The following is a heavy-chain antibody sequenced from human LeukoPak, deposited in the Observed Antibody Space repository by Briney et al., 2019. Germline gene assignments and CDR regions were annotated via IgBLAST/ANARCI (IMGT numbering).Heavy chain of an antibody. CDR2: IYYSGST. Sequence: SETLSLTCTVSGGSFSSSSYYWGWIRQPPGKGLEWIGSIYYSGSTYYNPSLKSRVTISVDTSKNQFSLKLSSVTAADTAVYYCARSTYYYGSGSYSPFDYWGQGTLVTVSS. J-gene: IGHJ4*02. D-gene: IGHD3-10*01. CDR1: GGSFSSSSYY. V-gene: IGHV4-39*01. CDR3: ARSTYYYGSGSYSPFDY.